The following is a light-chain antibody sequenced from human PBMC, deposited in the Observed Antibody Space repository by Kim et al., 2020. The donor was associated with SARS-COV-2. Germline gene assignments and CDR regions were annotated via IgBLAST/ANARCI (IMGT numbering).Light chain of an antibody. V-gene: IGKV4-1*01. J-gene: IGKJ2*03. CDR1: QTVLYNSNNKNY. CDR3: QQYYSTPPS. Sequence: DIVMTQSPDSLAVSLGERATLNCKSSQTVLYNSNNKNYLAWYQQKPGQAPKLLIYWASIRESGVSDRFSGSGSETDFTLTISSLQAEDVAVYYCQQYYSTPPSFGQGTKRE. CDR2: WAS.